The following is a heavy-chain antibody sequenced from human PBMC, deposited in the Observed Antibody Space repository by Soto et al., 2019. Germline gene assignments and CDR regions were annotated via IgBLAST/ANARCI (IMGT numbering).Heavy chain of an antibody. J-gene: IGHJ4*02. CDR3: ARNGYGGSWSLDY. D-gene: IGHD6-13*01. CDR2: ISYDGNRI. V-gene: IGHV3-30*03. CDR1: GFTFSSYG. Sequence: QVQLVESGGGVVQPGRSLRLSCAASGFTFSSYGMHWARQAPGEGLEWVAVISYDGNRIYYADSGKGRFTISRDFSKNTVDLHMNSLRVEDTAVYFCARNGYGGSWSLDYWGQGILVTVSS.